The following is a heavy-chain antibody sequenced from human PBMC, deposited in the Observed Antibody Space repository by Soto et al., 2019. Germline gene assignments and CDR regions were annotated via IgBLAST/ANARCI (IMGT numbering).Heavy chain of an antibody. D-gene: IGHD3-10*01. V-gene: IGHV4-59*01. CDR3: ARDLYGSGSYSGY. CDR2: IYYSGST. CDR1: GGSINTYY. Sequence: SETLSLTCAVSGGSINTYYWSWIRQPPGKGLEWIGSIYYSGSTNYNPSLKSRLTISVDTSKNQFSLKLSSVTAADTAVYYCARDLYGSGSYSGYWGQGTLVTVSS. J-gene: IGHJ4*02.